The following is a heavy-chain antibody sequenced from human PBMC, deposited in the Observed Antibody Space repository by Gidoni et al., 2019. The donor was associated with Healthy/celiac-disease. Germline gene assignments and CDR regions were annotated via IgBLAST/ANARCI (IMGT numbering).Heavy chain of an antibody. V-gene: IGHV4-38-2*02. Sequence: QVQLQESGPGLVKPSATLSRTCAVSGYSISSGYYWGWIRQPPGKGLEWIGSIYHSGSTYYNPSLKSRVTISVDTSKNQFSLKLSSVTAADTAVYYCARDFVVDGYFDYWGQGTLVTVSS. CDR2: IYHSGST. D-gene: IGHD2-15*01. CDR3: ARDFVVDGYFDY. CDR1: GYSISSGYY. J-gene: IGHJ4*02.